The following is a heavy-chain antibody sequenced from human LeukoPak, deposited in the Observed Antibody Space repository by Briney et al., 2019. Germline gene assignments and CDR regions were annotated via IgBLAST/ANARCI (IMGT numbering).Heavy chain of an antibody. CDR3: AKDAQRGFDYSNSLQS. V-gene: IGHV3-33*06. CDR1: GFTFSHYG. J-gene: IGHJ5*02. D-gene: IGHD4-11*01. CDR2: IWSDATNM. Sequence: GGSLRLSCATSGFTFSHYGMHWFRQAPGKGLEWVAVIWSDATNMYYGDSVKGRFVISRDNSKNTIYLQMNSLRVEDTAVYYCAKDAQRGFDYSNSLQSWGQGTLVTVSS.